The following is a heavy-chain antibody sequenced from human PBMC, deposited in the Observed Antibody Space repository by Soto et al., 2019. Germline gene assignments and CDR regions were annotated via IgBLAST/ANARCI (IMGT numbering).Heavy chain of an antibody. V-gene: IGHV1-2*02. Sequence: ASVKVSCKASGYTFTGYYMHWVRQAPGQGLEWMGWINPNSGGTNYAQKFQGRVTMTRDTSISTAYMELSRLGSDDTAVYYCARDNGDILTGYFDYWGQGTLVTVSS. CDR2: INPNSGGT. CDR1: GYTFTGYY. CDR3: ARDNGDILTGYFDY. J-gene: IGHJ4*02. D-gene: IGHD3-9*01.